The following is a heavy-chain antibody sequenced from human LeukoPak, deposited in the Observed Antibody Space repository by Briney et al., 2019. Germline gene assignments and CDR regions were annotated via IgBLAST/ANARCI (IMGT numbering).Heavy chain of an antibody. CDR2: IRQDGSEK. CDR1: GFSFSTYW. D-gene: IGHD3-10*01. Sequence: GGSLRLSCAASGFSFSTYWMSWVRQAPGKGLEWVANIRQDGSEKYYVDSVKGRFTVSRDNAKNSLYLQMNALTVEDTAVYHCAGGVSSRLLDYWGRGTLVTVSS. CDR3: AGGVSSRLLDY. J-gene: IGHJ4*02. V-gene: IGHV3-7*01.